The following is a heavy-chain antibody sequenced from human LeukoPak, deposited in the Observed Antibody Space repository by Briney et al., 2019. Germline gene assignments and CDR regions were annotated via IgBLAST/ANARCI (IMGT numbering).Heavy chain of an antibody. CDR3: AKSRGSGIYYSLDY. D-gene: IGHD3-10*01. CDR2: ISYEGSDE. J-gene: IGHJ4*02. CDR1: GFTFSGYG. V-gene: IGHV3-30*18. Sequence: GGSLRLSCAASGFTFSGYGMHWVRQAPGKGLEWVAIISYEGSDEYYADSVRGRFTISRDNSKNTLDLQMNSLRAEDTAVYYCAKSRGSGIYYSLDYWGQGTLVTVSS.